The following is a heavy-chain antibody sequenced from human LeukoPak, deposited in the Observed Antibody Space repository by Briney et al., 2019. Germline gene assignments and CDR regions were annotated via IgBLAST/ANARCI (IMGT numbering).Heavy chain of an antibody. CDR1: GFTFSSYS. CDR2: ISSSSSYM. J-gene: IGHJ4*02. CDR3: ARGLYYYILTGYYKGIVDY. D-gene: IGHD3-9*01. V-gene: IGHV3-21*04. Sequence: GGSLRLSCAASGFTFSSYSMNWVRQAPGKGLEWVSSISSSSSYMYYADSVKGRFTISRDNAKNSLYLQMNSLRAEDTAVYYCARGLYYYILTGYYKGIVDYWGQGTLVTVSS.